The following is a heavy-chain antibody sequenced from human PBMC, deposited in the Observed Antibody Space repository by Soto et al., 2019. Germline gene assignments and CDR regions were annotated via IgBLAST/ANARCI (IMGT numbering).Heavy chain of an antibody. CDR2: LNTYGNT. CDR3: GRESGETWDYEAS. J-gene: IGHJ5*02. V-gene: IGHV4-4*07. CDR1: GGSISSYR. Sequence: SETLSLTCTVSGGSISSYRWSWIRQPAGKGLEWIGRLNTYGNTHYNPSLKSRVTVSVDTSRNQFFLTLRSVTAADSAVYHCGRESGETWDYEASWGQGTPVTISS. D-gene: IGHD1-7*01.